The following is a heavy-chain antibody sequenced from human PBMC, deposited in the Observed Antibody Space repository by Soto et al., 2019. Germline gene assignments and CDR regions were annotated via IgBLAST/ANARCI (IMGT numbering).Heavy chain of an antibody. CDR1: GGSFRNYY. Sequence: SETLSLTCAVSGGSFRNYYWTWIRQSPGKWLEWLGEINHSGTTNYNPSLQSRITMSVDTSKNQFSLSLASLTAADTAVYYCARGRAAGRGDWLDPWGQGTQVTVSS. CDR2: INHSGTT. V-gene: IGHV4-34*01. CDR3: ARGRAAGRGDWLDP. D-gene: IGHD6-13*01. J-gene: IGHJ5*02.